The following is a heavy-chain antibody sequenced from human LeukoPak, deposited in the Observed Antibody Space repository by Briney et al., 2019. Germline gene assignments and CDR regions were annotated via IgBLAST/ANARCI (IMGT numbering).Heavy chain of an antibody. J-gene: IGHJ4*02. D-gene: IGHD2-15*01. CDR2: ISSSGKTV. CDR3: ARLGYCNTGSCYSLDY. Sequence: PGGSLRLSCAASGFIFTSYVMHWVRQAPGKGLEWISYISSSGKTVFYADSVKGRFTISRDNAKNSLFLQVNSLRAEDTALYYCARLGYCNTGSCYSLDYWGQGTLVTVSS. V-gene: IGHV3-48*03. CDR1: GFIFTSYV.